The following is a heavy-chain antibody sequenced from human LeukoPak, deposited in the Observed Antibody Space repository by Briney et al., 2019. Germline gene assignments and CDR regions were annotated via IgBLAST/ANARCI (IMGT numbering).Heavy chain of an antibody. D-gene: IGHD3-10*01. J-gene: IGHJ6*02. CDR2: IVVGSGNT. V-gene: IGHV1-58*02. Sequence: SVKVSCKASGFTLTSSAMQWVRQARGQRLEWIGWIVVGSGNTNYAQKFQERVTITRDMSTSTAYMELSSLRSEDTAVYYCAAEGLRFGEFYGMDVWGQGTTVTVSS. CDR1: GFTLTSSA. CDR3: AAEGLRFGEFYGMDV.